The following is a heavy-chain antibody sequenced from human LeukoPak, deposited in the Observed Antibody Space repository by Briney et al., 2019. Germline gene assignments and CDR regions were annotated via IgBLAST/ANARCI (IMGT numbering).Heavy chain of an antibody. CDR1: GFTFDDYA. J-gene: IGHJ6*02. CDR3: AKGHGDYYYYGMDV. V-gene: IGHV3-9*01. D-gene: IGHD4-17*01. CDR2: ISWNSGSI. Sequence: PGGSLRLSCAASGFTFDDYAMHSVRQAPGKGLEWVSGISWNSGSIGYADSVKGRFTISRDNAKNSLYLQMNSLRAEDTALYYCAKGHGDYYYYGMDVWGQGTTVTVSS.